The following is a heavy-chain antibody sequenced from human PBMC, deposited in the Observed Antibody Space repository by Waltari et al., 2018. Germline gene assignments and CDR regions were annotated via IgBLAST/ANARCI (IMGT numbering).Heavy chain of an antibody. CDR3: ARDEGYYYYMDV. J-gene: IGHJ6*03. CDR1: GSTFGGIW. Sequence: EVQLVESGGGLVQPGGSLSLSCAASGSTFGGIWMTWSRQAPGKGLEWVANIKQDGSEKYYVDSVKGRFTISRDNAKNSLYLQMNSLRAEDTAVYYCARDEGYYYYMDVWGKGTTVTVSS. CDR2: IKQDGSEK. V-gene: IGHV3-7*01.